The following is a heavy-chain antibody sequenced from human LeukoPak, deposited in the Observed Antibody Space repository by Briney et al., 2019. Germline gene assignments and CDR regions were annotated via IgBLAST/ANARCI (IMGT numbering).Heavy chain of an antibody. CDR2: ISSSGSTI. V-gene: IGHV3-48*04. Sequence: KAGGSLRLSCAASGFTFSSYWMSWVRQAPGKGLEWVSYISSSGSTIYYADSVKDRFTISRDNAKNSLYLQMNSLRAEDTAVYYCARDSGGYSYGRRYYFDYWGQGTLVTVSS. CDR3: ARDSGGYSYGRRYYFDY. D-gene: IGHD5-18*01. CDR1: GFTFSSYW. J-gene: IGHJ4*02.